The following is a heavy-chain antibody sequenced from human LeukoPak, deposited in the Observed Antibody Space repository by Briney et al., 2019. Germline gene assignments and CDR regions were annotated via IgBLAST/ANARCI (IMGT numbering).Heavy chain of an antibody. Sequence: GGSLRLSCAASGFTFSSYSMNWVRQAPGKGLEWVSSISNSSSYIYYADSVKGRFTISRDNAKNSLYLQMNSLRAEDTAVYYCARDMGIAAAGRYYYYGMDVWGQGTTVTVSS. CDR2: ISNSSSYI. CDR3: ARDMGIAAAGRYYYYGMDV. CDR1: GFTFSSYS. J-gene: IGHJ6*02. V-gene: IGHV3-21*01. D-gene: IGHD6-13*01.